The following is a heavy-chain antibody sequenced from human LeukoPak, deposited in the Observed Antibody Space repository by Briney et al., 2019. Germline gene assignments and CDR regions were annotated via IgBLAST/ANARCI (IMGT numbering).Heavy chain of an antibody. D-gene: IGHD1-26*01. V-gene: IGHV1-46*01. J-gene: IGHJ4*02. Sequence: ASVKVSCKASGYAFTSYYMHWVRQAPGQGLEWMGIINPSGGSTSYAQKFQGRVTMTRDTSISTAYMELSRLRSDDTAVYYCARLIVGATPNVDYWGQGTLVTVSS. CDR2: INPSGGST. CDR1: GYAFTSYY. CDR3: ARLIVGATPNVDY.